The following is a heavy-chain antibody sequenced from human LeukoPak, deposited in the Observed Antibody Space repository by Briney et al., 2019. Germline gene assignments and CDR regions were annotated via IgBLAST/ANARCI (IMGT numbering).Heavy chain of an antibody. CDR2: MNPNSGNT. Sequence: ASVKVSCKASGYTFTSYVINWVRQATGQGLEWMGWMNPNSGNTGYAQKFQGRVTITRNTSISTAYMELSSLRSEDTAVYYCARGAYYDYVWGSYRYSFGLHWGQGTLVTVSS. D-gene: IGHD3-16*02. CDR1: GYTFTSYV. V-gene: IGHV1-8*01. J-gene: IGHJ4*02. CDR3: ARGAYYDYVWGSYRYSFGLH.